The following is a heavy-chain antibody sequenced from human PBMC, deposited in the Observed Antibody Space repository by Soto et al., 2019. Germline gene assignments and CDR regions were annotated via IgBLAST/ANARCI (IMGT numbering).Heavy chain of an antibody. J-gene: IGHJ3*02. CDR3: ARGGGVGVAGSAAFDM. CDR2: INPATGAA. D-gene: IGHD3-3*01. Sequence: QLHLVQSGAVVKKPGASVTVSCSASGYPVTAYYMHWVRQAPGRGLEWMGGINPATGAAKYTQTFQGRVTMTRDTCTGTVFMELSGLTSEDTAVFYCARGGGVGVAGSAAFDMWGQGTLVTVSS. V-gene: IGHV1-2*02. CDR1: GYPVTAYY.